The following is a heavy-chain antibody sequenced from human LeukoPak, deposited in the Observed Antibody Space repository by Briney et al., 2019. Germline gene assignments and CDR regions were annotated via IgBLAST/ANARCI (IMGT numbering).Heavy chain of an antibody. CDR2: ILSKTDGGTT. V-gene: IGHV3-15*01. Sequence: PGGSLRLSCAASGFTFNSAWMSWVRQAPGEGLEWVGRILSKTDGGTTDYAAPVKGRFTISRDDSKNMLYLQMNSLKTEDTAVYYCTTDEGGDDYFDYWGQGTLVTVSS. J-gene: IGHJ4*02. CDR1: GFTFNSAW. CDR3: TTDEGGDDYFDY.